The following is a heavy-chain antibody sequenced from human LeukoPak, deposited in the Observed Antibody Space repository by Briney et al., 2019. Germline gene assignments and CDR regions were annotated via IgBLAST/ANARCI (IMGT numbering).Heavy chain of an antibody. Sequence: TSETLSLTCTVSGGSISSGDYYWSWIRQPPGKGLEWIGYIYYSGSTYYNPSLKSRVTISVDTSKNQFSLKLSSVTAADTAVYYCARNFRGMVRGVTLDYWGQETLVTVSS. CDR1: GGSISSGDYY. J-gene: IGHJ4*02. CDR2: IYYSGST. D-gene: IGHD3-10*01. V-gene: IGHV4-30-4*01. CDR3: ARNFRGMVRGVTLDY.